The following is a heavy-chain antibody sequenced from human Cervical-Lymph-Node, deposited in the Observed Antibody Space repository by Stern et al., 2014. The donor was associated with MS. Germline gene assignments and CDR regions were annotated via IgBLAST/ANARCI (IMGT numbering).Heavy chain of an antibody. CDR1: GFTFDDYA. D-gene: IGHD5-18*01. CDR2: VNWNSAGI. V-gene: IGHV3-9*01. CDR3: ARDKMRGYINAILGYYGVDV. J-gene: IGHJ6*02. Sequence: EVQLVESGGGLVQPGRSLRLSCVASGFTFDDYAMHWVRQAPGKGLEWASGVNWNSAGIGYADSVKGRFTISRDNAKNSLYLQMDSLRAEDTALYYCARDKMRGYINAILGYYGVDVWGQGTTVIVSS.